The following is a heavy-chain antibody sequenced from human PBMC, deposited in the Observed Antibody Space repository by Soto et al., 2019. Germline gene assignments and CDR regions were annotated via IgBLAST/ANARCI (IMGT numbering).Heavy chain of an antibody. CDR1: GGSFSGYY. V-gene: IGHV4-34*01. D-gene: IGHD6-13*01. CDR2: ITHSGRT. J-gene: IGHJ4*02. Sequence: QVQLQQWGAGLLKPSETLSLTCAVYGGSFSGYYWSWIRQPPGKGLEWIGEITHSGRTNYNPSLKSRVTISEVTSKNQVSLKRSSVTAADTAVYYCARLYGSRGPFDYWGQGTLVTVSS. CDR3: ARLYGSRGPFDY.